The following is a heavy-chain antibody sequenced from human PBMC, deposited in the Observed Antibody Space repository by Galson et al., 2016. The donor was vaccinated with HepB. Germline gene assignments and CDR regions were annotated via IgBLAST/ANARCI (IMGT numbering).Heavy chain of an antibody. CDR2: ISAAGEAT. D-gene: IGHD1-26*01. V-gene: IGHV3-23*01. CDR3: AKGGKSDY. CDR1: GFLFDNYA. Sequence: SLRLSCAVSGFLFDNYAMSWVRQPPGKGLEWVSGISAAGEATYYADSVKGRSTISRDNSQKTVSLQIDSLRGDDTAIYYCAKGGKSDYWGQGTQVTVSP. J-gene: IGHJ4*02.